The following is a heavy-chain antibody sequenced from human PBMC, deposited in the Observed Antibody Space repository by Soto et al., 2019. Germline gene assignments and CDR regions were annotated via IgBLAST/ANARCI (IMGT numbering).Heavy chain of an antibody. CDR1: GGSISSGGYY. D-gene: IGHD3-22*01. J-gene: IGHJ3*02. V-gene: IGHV4-31*03. Sequence: KTSETLSLTSTVSGGSISSGGYYWSWIRQHPGKGLEWIGYIYYSGSTYYNPSLKSRVTISVDTSKNQFSLKLSSVTAADTAVYYCARMGSSYYSAAFDIWGQGTMVTVSS. CDR3: ARMGSSYYSAAFDI. CDR2: IYYSGST.